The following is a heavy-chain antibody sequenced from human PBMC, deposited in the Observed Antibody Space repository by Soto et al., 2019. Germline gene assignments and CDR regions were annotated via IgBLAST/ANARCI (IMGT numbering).Heavy chain of an antibody. CDR2: VSANGRNT. Sequence: GGSLRISCAASGLSFSSYAVNWVRQAPGKRLEWVSSVSANGRNTYYADSVKGRFTVSRDKSKNALFLQLDSLRVEDTAIYYCAKDLSSLGWLALGAPFDSWGPATLVTVSS. J-gene: IGHJ4*02. D-gene: IGHD3-22*01. CDR3: AKDLSSLGWLALGAPFDS. CDR1: GLSFSSYA. V-gene: IGHV3-23*01.